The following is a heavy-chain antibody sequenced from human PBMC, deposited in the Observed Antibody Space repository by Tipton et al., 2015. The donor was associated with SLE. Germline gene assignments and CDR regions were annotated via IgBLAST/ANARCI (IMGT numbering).Heavy chain of an antibody. J-gene: IGHJ4*02. CDR3: AKGSGWYKD. CDR1: GDSLSTSF. D-gene: IGHD6-19*01. V-gene: IGHV4-59*01. Sequence: GLVKPSETLSLVCSVSGDSLSTSFWSWIRQPPGKGLEWIGSLDDSGHTYYNPSLRSRLTMSIDTPKNQFFLQVSAVTAADTAVYFCAKGSGWYKDWGQGMLVTVSS. CDR2: LDDSGHT.